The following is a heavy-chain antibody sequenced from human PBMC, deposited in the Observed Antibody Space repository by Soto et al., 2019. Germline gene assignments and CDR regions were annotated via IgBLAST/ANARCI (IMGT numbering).Heavy chain of an antibody. V-gene: IGHV3-23*01. CDR1: GFTFSSYA. Sequence: PGGSLRLSCAASGFTFSSYAMSWVRQAPGKGLEWVSSISGSGDDTHCADSVKGRFTISRVNSKNTLFLQMSRLRVEDTAVYYCAKRPTVTTSGCFDFWGQGNLVTVSS. D-gene: IGHD4-17*01. J-gene: IGHJ4*02. CDR2: ISGSGDDT. CDR3: AKRPTVTTSGCFDF.